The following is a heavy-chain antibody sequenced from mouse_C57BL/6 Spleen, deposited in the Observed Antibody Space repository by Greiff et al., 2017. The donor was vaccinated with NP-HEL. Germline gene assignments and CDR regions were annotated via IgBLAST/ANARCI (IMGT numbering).Heavy chain of an antibody. V-gene: IGHV1-9*01. CDR1: GYTFTGYW. CDR3: ARREEWLLRSFAY. J-gene: IGHJ3*01. CDR2: ILPGSGST. Sequence: QVQLQQSGAELMKPGASVKLSCKATGYTFTGYWIEWVKQRPGHGLEWIGEILPGSGSTNYNEKFKGKATFTADTSSNTAYMQLSSLTTEDSAIYYCARREEWLLRSFAYWGQGTLVTVSA. D-gene: IGHD2-3*01.